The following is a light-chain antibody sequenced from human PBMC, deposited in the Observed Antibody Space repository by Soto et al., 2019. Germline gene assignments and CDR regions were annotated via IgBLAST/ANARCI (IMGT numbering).Light chain of an antibody. CDR2: LGS. CDR3: MQALQVPHT. V-gene: IGKV2-28*01. Sequence: DIVMTQSPLSLPVTPGEPASISCRSNQNLLYSNGYNYLDWYLQTPGQSPQLLIYLGSNRASGVPARFSGSGSGTDFTLTISRVEAEDVGVYYCMQALQVPHTFGQGTKLEIK. J-gene: IGKJ2*01. CDR1: QNLLYSNGYNY.